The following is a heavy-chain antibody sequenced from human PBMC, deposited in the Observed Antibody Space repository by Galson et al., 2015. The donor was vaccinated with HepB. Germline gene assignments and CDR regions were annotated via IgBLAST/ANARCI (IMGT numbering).Heavy chain of an antibody. J-gene: IGHJ2*01. CDR2: IGGAGYTM. Sequence: SLRLSCAASGFTFSSYSMNWVRQAPGKGLEWVSYIGGAGYTMYYADSVKGRFTISRDNAKNSLFLQINSLRAEDTAGYYCARGVSLRYFDVWGRGTLVTVSS. CDR1: GFTFSSYS. V-gene: IGHV3-48*04. CDR3: ARGVSLRYFDV.